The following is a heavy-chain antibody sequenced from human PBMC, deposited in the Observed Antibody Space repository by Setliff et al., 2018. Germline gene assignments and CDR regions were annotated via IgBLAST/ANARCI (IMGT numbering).Heavy chain of an antibody. CDR2: IYYSGST. CDR3: ARTGTYRYFDH. Sequence: SETLSLTCTVSGGSISSSSYYWGWIRQPPGKGLEWIGSIYYSGSTYYNPSLKSRVTISVDTSKNQFSLKLSSVTAADTAVYYCARTGTYRYFDHWGQGTLVTVSS. V-gene: IGHV4-39*01. CDR1: GGSISSSSYY. D-gene: IGHD5-12*01. J-gene: IGHJ4*02.